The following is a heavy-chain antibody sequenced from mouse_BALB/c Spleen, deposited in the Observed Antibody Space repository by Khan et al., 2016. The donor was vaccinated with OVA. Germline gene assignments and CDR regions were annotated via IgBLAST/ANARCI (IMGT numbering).Heavy chain of an antibody. CDR3: TRRSNWDYFDY. J-gene: IGHJ2*01. V-gene: IGHV1-63*02. D-gene: IGHD4-1*01. CDR2: IYPGGVYT. CDR1: GYTFTNYW. Sequence: VQLQESGTELVRPGTSVKMSCKAAGYTFTNYWIGWVKQRPGHGLEWIGDIYPGGVYTNYNEKFKGRATLTADTYSSIAYMQLSSLTSEDSAIYYCTRRSNWDYFDYWGQGTTLTVSS.